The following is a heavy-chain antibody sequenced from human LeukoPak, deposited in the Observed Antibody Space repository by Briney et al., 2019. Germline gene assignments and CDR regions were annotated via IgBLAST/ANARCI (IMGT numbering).Heavy chain of an antibody. CDR1: VYTFTSYY. V-gene: IGHV1-46*01. J-gene: IGHJ6*02. Sequence: ASFKVSCMSSVYTFTSYYMHCVRQAPRQLLECMGLINPSGGSTIYSQKFHVRVTMTRDTSTSTVYMELSSLRSDDTAVYYCARDYFPYDFWSGYFPSHYYYYYGMDVWGQGTTVTVSS. CDR2: INPSGGST. D-gene: IGHD3-3*01. CDR3: ARDYFPYDFWSGYFPSHYYYYYGMDV.